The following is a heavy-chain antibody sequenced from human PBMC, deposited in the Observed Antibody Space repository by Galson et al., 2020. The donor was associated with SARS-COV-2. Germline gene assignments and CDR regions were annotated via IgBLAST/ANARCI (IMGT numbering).Heavy chain of an antibody. J-gene: IGHJ6*02. CDR2: IKQDGSEK. V-gene: IGHV3-7*01. D-gene: IGHD3-10*01. CDR3: ARERLHHLSVGLDPPPMDYYGMDV. Sequence: QLGESLKISCAASGFTFSSYWMSWVRQAPGKGLEWVANIKQDGSEKYYVDSVKGRFTISRDNAKNSLYLQMNSLRAEDTAVYYCARERLHHLSVGLDPPPMDYYGMDVWGQGTTVTVSS. CDR1: GFTFSSYW.